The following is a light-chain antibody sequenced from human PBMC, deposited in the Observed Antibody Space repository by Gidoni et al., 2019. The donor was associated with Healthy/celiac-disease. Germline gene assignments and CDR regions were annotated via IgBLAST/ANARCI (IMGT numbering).Light chain of an antibody. CDR3: QQYNSYSGT. V-gene: IGKV1-5*03. Sequence: DIQRTQSPSTLSASVGDRVTITCRASQSISSWLAWYQQEPGKAPKLLIYKASSLESGVPSRFSGSGSGTEFTLTISSLQPDDFATYSCQQYNSYSGTFGQGTKVEIK. CDR2: KAS. CDR1: QSISSW. J-gene: IGKJ1*01.